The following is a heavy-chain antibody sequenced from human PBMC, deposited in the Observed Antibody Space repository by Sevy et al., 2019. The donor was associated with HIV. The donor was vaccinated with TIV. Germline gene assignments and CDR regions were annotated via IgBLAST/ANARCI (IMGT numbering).Heavy chain of an antibody. Sequence: GGSLRLSCAASGFTFSSYGIHWVRQAPGKGLEWVAFIQYDGSNKYYADSVKGRFTISRDNSKNTLYLQMNSLRAEDTAVYYCAKDLSGYTYGFDYWVQGTLVTVSS. V-gene: IGHV3-30*02. CDR2: IQYDGSNK. CDR1: GFTFSSYG. D-gene: IGHD5-18*01. J-gene: IGHJ4*02. CDR3: AKDLSGYTYGFDY.